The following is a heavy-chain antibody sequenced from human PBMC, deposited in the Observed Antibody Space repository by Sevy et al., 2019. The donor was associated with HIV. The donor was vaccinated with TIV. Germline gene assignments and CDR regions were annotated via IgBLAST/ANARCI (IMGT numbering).Heavy chain of an antibody. J-gene: IGHJ5*02. D-gene: IGHD6-13*01. CDR1: GFTFSSYA. V-gene: IGHV3-30-3*01. Sequence: GGSLRLSCAASGFTFSSYAMHWVRQAPGKGLEWVAVISYDGSNKYYADSVKGRFTISRDNSKNTLYLQMNSLRAGDTAGYYCARGVIAAAGGWFDPWGQGTLVTVSS. CDR2: ISYDGSNK. CDR3: ARGVIAAAGGWFDP.